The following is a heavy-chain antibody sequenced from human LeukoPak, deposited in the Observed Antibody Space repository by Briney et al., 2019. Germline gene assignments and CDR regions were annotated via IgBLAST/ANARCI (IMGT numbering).Heavy chain of an antibody. D-gene: IGHD3-10*01. J-gene: IGHJ4*02. CDR3: AKEGPLPGFGELLAYFDY. V-gene: IGHV3-23*01. Sequence: PGGSLRLSCAASGFTFSSYAMSWVRQAPGKGLEWVSAISGSGGSTYYADSVEGRFTISRDNSKNTLYLQMNSLRAEDTAVYYCAKEGPLPGFGELLAYFDYWGQGTLVTVSS. CDR2: ISGSGGST. CDR1: GFTFSSYA.